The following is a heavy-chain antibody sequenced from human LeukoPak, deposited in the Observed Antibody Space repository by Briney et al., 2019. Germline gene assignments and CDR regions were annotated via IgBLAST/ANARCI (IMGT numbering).Heavy chain of an antibody. V-gene: IGHV3-48*04. CDR3: ATLPYYYDSSGSYYFDY. CDR1: GFTFSSYW. CDR2: ISSSGSTI. Sequence: GGSLRLSCAASGFTFSSYWMSWVRQAPGKGLEWVSYISSSGSTIYYADSVKGRFTISRDNAKNSLYLQMNSLRAEDTAVYYCATLPYYYDSSGSYYFDYWGQGTLVTVSS. J-gene: IGHJ4*02. D-gene: IGHD3-22*01.